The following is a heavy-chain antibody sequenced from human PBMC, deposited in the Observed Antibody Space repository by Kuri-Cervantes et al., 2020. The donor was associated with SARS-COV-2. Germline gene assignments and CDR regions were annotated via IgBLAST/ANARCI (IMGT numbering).Heavy chain of an antibody. Sequence: SQTLSLTCAVYGGSFSGYYWSWIRQPPGKGLEWIGEINHSGSTNYNPPLKSRVTISVDTSKNQFSLKLSSVTAADTAVYYCAGDYGDERGFFDYWGLGTLVTVSS. D-gene: IGHD4-17*01. J-gene: IGHJ4*02. V-gene: IGHV4-34*01. CDR3: AGDYGDERGFFDY. CDR1: GGSFSGYY. CDR2: INHSGST.